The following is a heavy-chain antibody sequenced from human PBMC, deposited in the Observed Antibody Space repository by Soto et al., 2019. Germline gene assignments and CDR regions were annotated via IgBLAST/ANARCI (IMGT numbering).Heavy chain of an antibody. CDR2: RYYSEST. CDR3: ARTKCSGGSCYSWSLDY. Sequence: LSLPCTVSGGSITTGGYYWSWIRQLPGKGLEWIGHRYYSESTYYNPSLKSRVSISLDTSKNQFSLKLSFVTAADTAMYYCARTKCSGGSCYSWSLDYWGQGTPVTVSS. D-gene: IGHD2-15*01. J-gene: IGHJ4*02. CDR1: GGSITTGGYY. V-gene: IGHV4-31*03.